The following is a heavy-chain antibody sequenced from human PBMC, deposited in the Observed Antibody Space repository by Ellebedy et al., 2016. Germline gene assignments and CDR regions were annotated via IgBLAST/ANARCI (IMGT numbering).Heavy chain of an antibody. V-gene: IGHV3-74*01. CDR3: AKDRSSGWTRGFEY. CDR2: INGDGSDS. Sequence: GGSLRLXCVASGFTFSSHWMHWVRQAPGKGLVWVSRINGDGSDSSYADSVKGRFTMSRDNAKNTFHLQMNYLRDEDTAVYYCAKDRSSGWTRGFEYWGQGTLVTVCS. CDR1: GFTFSSHW. J-gene: IGHJ4*02. D-gene: IGHD6-19*01.